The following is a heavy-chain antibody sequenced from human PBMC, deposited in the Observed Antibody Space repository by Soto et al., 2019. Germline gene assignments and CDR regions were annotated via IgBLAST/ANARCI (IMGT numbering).Heavy chain of an antibody. CDR1: GFTVSSNY. CDR3: ASPGYGGNSHYYYYGMDV. V-gene: IGHV3-53*01. D-gene: IGHD2-21*02. Sequence: GGSLRLSCAASGFTVSSNYMSWVRQAPGKGLEWVSVIYSGGSTYYADSVKGRFTISRDNSKNTLYLQMNSLRAEDTAVYYCASPGYGGNSHYYYYGMDVWGQGTTVTVSS. CDR2: IYSGGST. J-gene: IGHJ6*02.